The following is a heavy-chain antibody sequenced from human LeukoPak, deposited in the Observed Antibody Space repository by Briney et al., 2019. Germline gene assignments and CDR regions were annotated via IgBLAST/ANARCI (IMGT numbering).Heavy chain of an antibody. D-gene: IGHD5-18*01. CDR3: ARVEGYSYGHIDY. CDR2: INPSGGST. Sequence: ASVNVSFKASEYTFTRYYLHCVRQAPGQGLEWMGIINPSGGSTSYAQKFQGRVTMTRDTSTSTVYMELSSLRSEDTAVYYCARVEGYSYGHIDYWGPGTLVTVSS. CDR1: EYTFTRYY. J-gene: IGHJ4*02. V-gene: IGHV1-46*01.